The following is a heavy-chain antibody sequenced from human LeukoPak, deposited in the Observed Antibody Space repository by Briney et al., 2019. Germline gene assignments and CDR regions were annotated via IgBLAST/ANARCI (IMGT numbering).Heavy chain of an antibody. V-gene: IGHV3-74*01. J-gene: IGHJ3*02. CDR3: AREYNSGPKQTDAFDI. Sequence: PGGSLRLSCAASGFTLSNHWMHWVRQAPRKGLVWVSRISGDEIWTSYADSVKGRFIISRDNAKDTLYLQMNSLRTEDTAVYYCAREYNSGPKQTDAFDIWGQGTMVTVSS. CDR1: GFTLSNHW. CDR2: ISGDEIWT. D-gene: IGHD3-22*01.